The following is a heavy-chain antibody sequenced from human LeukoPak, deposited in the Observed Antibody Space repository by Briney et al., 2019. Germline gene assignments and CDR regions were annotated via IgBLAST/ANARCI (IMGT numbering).Heavy chain of an antibody. D-gene: IGHD2-15*01. Sequence: SETLSLTCTVCGYSISSGYYWGWIRQPPGKGLEWIGSISHSGSTYYNPSLKSRVTISVDTSKNHFSLKLSSVTAADTAVYYCARGVGGYCSGGSCYSGPNWFDPWGQGTLVTVSS. V-gene: IGHV4-38-2*02. J-gene: IGHJ5*02. CDR3: ARGVGGYCSGGSCYSGPNWFDP. CDR1: GYSISSGYY. CDR2: ISHSGST.